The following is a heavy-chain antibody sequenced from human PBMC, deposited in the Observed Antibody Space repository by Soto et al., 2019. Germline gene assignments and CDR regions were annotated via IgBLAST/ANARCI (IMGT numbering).Heavy chain of an antibody. Sequence: PGGSLRLSCAGSGFIFGDAWLSWVRQAPGKGLEWVARVTRKSDGETTDYAAPVTGRFTISRDASKPTVYLQMNSLKIDDTGIYYCVAGSPFEYWGQGSLVTVS. CDR1: GFIFGDAW. CDR2: VTRKSDGETT. V-gene: IGHV3-15*05. D-gene: IGHD1-26*01. J-gene: IGHJ4*02. CDR3: VAGSPFEY.